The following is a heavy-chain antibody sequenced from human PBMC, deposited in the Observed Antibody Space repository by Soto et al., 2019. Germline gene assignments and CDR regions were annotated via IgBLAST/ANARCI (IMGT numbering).Heavy chain of an antibody. CDR1: GYTFISYV. J-gene: IGHJ4*02. Sequence: QVQLVQSGAEVKKPGASVKVSCKASGYTFISYVMHWVRQAPGQRFEWMGWVNGGNGDTRYSQKFQGRVTMTRETAASTGYIEQSRLKSEDTVVYYCARVDVGTWYSYCSANFDDWGQGTLVTVSS. CDR3: ARVDVGTWYSYCSANFDD. CDR2: VNGGNGDT. D-gene: IGHD5-18*01. V-gene: IGHV1-3*01.